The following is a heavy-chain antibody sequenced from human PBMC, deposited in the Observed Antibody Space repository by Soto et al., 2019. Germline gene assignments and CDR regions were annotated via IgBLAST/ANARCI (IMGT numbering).Heavy chain of an antibody. Sequence: QVQLVQSGAEVRKPGASVNISCRASGFTFSDHLINWVRQVPGQSLEWMGWINPDSGNTKYSQTFQGRVTISRHSSASIVYVEVRDLTSDDTAVVYCARDRLTVGPPANDAVDVWGPGTMVTVSS. V-gene: IGHV1-3*01. CDR3: ARDRLTVGPPANDAVDV. CDR2: INPDSGNT. J-gene: IGHJ3*01. D-gene: IGHD2-21*02. CDR1: GFTFSDHL.